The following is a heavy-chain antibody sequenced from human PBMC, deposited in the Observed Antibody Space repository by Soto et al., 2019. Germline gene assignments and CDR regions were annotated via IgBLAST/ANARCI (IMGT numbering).Heavy chain of an antibody. CDR1: GTSFGTYY. J-gene: IGHJ6*02. D-gene: IGHD6-19*01. Sequence: PSETLSLTCAVSGTSFGTYYWSWIRQPPGKGLEWIGYIFYSGHLKYNPSLKSRLTISVDPPKNQISLRLTSVTAADTAVYYCARGGSSGWYAWARVFYYGMDVWGQGTTVT. CDR3: ARGGSSGWYAWARVFYYGMDV. V-gene: IGHV4-59*01. CDR2: IFYSGHL.